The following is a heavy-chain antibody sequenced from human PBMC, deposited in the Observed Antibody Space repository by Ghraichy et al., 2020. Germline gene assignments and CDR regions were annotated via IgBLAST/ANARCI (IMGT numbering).Heavy chain of an antibody. CDR3: ARAGFYRYGEILFDS. CDR1: GDSVSSNSVT. D-gene: IGHD2/OR15-2a*01. CDR2: TYYRSKWYN. J-gene: IGHJ4*02. Sequence: SQTLSLTCAISGDSVSSNSVTWHWIRQSPSRGLEWLGRTYYRSKWYNDYVLSVKGRITINPDTSKNQFSLQLNSLTPEDTAVYYCARAGFYRYGEILFDSWGQGTLVTVSS. V-gene: IGHV6-1*01.